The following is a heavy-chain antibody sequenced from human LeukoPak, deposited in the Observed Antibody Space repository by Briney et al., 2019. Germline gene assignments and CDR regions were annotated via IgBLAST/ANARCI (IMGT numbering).Heavy chain of an antibody. J-gene: IGHJ4*02. V-gene: IGHV1-3*04. CDR3: ARVSIVITAAAIFDY. Sequence: ASVKVSCKASGYTFTTYAMHWVRQAPGQRPEWMGWINTDNGSTKYSQKFQGRVTITRDTSASTAYMELSSLRSEDTAVYYCARVSIVITAAAIFDYWGQGTLVTVSS. CDR1: GYTFTTYA. CDR2: INTDNGST. D-gene: IGHD2-2*01.